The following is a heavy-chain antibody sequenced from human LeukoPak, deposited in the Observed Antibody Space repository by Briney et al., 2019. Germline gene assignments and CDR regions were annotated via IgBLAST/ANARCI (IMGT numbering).Heavy chain of an antibody. CDR3: ASGMAVAGRMDAFDI. CDR2: ISAYNGNT. D-gene: IGHD6-19*01. J-gene: IGHJ3*02. CDR1: GYTFTSYG. V-gene: IGHV1-18*01. Sequence: ASVKVSCKASGYTFTSYGISWVRQAPGQGLEWMGWISAYNGNTNYAQKLQGRVTMTTDTSTSTAYMELSSLRSEDTAVYYCASGMAVAGRMDAFDIWGQGTMVTVSS.